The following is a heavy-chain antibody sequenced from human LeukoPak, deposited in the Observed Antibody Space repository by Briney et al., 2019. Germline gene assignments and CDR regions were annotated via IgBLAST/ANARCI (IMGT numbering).Heavy chain of an antibody. Sequence: SETLPLTCAVYGGSFSGYYWSWIRQPPGKGLEWIGEINHSGSTNYNPSLKSRVTISVDTSKNQFSLKLSSVTAADTAVYYCARGGVYYYGSGSHNWFDPWGQGTLVTVSS. CDR3: ARGGVYYYGSGSHNWFDP. V-gene: IGHV4-34*01. D-gene: IGHD3-10*01. CDR1: GGSFSGYY. CDR2: INHSGST. J-gene: IGHJ5*02.